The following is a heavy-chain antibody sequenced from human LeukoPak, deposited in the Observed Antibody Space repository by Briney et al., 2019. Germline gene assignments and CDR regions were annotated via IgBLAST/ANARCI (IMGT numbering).Heavy chain of an antibody. CDR2: VEEGGSLK. CDR3: ARDLTPVRSLGPDTTTIYYDALDF. Sequence: PGGSLRLSCAASGFTFRNYRMTWVRQAPGKGLEWVANVEEGGSLKYYADSVKGRFTISRDNAKNSLFLQMNSLRAEDTALYFCARDLTPVRSLGPDTTTIYYDALDFWGPGTMVTVSS. J-gene: IGHJ3*01. V-gene: IGHV3-7*01. D-gene: IGHD1-1*01. CDR1: GFTFRNYR.